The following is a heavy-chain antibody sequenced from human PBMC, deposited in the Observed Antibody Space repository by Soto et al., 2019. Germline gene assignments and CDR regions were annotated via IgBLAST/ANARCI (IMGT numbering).Heavy chain of an antibody. Sequence: ASVKVSCKASGYTFTDYYVHWVRQAPGQGLEWMGWIDHYSGGTNYAQKFQGRVAMTRDASISTAYMELSSLTSDDTAVYYCAREGGDGFDYWGQGTLVTVSS. CDR1: GYTFTDYY. V-gene: IGHV1-2*02. J-gene: IGHJ4*02. CDR3: AREGGDGFDY. D-gene: IGHD2-21*02. CDR2: IDHYSGGT.